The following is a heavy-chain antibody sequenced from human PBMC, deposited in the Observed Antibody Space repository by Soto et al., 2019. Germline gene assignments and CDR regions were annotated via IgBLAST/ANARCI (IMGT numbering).Heavy chain of an antibody. Sequence: QVQLVQSGAEVKKPGSSVKVSCKASGDTFSSYAINWVRQAPGQGLEWMGGIITMFGTANYAQKFKGRVTLTAGESTSTVYMELSSLRSEDTAVYYCARVGPAHYYDSSGYYSPLDYWGQGTLVTVSS. CDR3: ARVGPAHYYDSSGYYSPLDY. CDR2: IITMFGTA. D-gene: IGHD3-22*01. CDR1: GDTFSSYA. J-gene: IGHJ4*02. V-gene: IGHV1-69*01.